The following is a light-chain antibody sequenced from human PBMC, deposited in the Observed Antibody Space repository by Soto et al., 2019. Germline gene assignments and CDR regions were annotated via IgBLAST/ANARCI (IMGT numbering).Light chain of an antibody. CDR3: CSDTTSNTRQIV. CDR2: DVS. J-gene: IGLJ1*01. CDR1: RSDVGGYNY. V-gene: IGLV2-14*01. Sequence: QSVLTQPASVSGSPGQSITISCTGTRSDVGGYNYVSWYQQHPGKAPKFMSYDVSNRPSGVSNRFSGSKSGNTASLTISGLQAEDEADYYCCSDTTSNTRQIVFGTGTKVTVL.